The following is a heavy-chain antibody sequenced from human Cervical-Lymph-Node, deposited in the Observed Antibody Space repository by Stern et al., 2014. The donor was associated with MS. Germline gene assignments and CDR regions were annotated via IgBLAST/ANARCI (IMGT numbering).Heavy chain of an antibody. CDR1: GFTFSSYS. J-gene: IGHJ4*02. CDR3: ARGRGGNYRYYFDY. Sequence: EVQLVGSGGGLVKPGGSLRLSCAASGFTFSSYSMNWVRPAPGKGLEWVASISSGGSYIYYADSLKGRFTISRDNAKNSLYLQMNSLRAEDTAVYYCARGRGGNYRYYFDYWGQGTLVTVSS. CDR2: ISSGGSYI. V-gene: IGHV3-21*01. D-gene: IGHD4-23*01.